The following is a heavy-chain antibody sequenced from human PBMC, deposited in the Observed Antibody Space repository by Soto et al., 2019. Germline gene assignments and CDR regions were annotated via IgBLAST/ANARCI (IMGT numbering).Heavy chain of an antibody. CDR2: IYYSGST. J-gene: IGHJ6*02. Sequence: SETLSLTCTVSGGSISSGGYYWSWIRQHPGKGLEWIGYIYYSGSTYYNPSLKSRVTISVDTSKNQFSLKLSSVTAADTAVYYCASSDFWSGRHRKSPHTNYHYYGMDVWGQGTTVTVSS. V-gene: IGHV4-31*03. CDR3: ASSDFWSGRHRKSPHTNYHYYGMDV. D-gene: IGHD3-3*01. CDR1: GGSISSGGYY.